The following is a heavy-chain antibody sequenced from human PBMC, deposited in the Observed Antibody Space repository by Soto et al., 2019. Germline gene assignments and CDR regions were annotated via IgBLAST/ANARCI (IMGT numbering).Heavy chain of an antibody. D-gene: IGHD3-3*01. V-gene: IGHV1-69*02. J-gene: IGHJ6*03. CDR3: ASLRRVAKASRSNTEYYMDV. CDR1: GGTFSSYT. CDR2: IIPILGIA. Sequence: ASVKVSCKASGGTFSSYTISWVRQAPGQGLEWMGRIIPILGIANYAQKFQGRVTITADKSTSTAYMELSSLRSEDTAVYYCASLRRVAKASRSNTEYYMDVWGKGTTVTVSS.